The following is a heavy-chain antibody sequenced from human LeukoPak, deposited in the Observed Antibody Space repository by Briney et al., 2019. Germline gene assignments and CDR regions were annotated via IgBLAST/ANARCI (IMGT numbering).Heavy chain of an antibody. CDR3: ASIEYSSSPSGYYFDY. D-gene: IGHD6-6*01. CDR2: IYYSGST. Sequence: SETLSLTCTVSGGSITSSSYYWGWIRQPPGKGLEWIGSIYYSGSTNYNPSPKSRVTISVDTSKNQFSLKLSSVTAADTAVYYCASIEYSSSPSGYYFDYWGQGTLVTVSS. CDR1: GGSITSSSYY. J-gene: IGHJ4*02. V-gene: IGHV4-39*01.